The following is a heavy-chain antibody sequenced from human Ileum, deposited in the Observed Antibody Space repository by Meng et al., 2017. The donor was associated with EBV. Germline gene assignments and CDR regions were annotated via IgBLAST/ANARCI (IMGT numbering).Heavy chain of an antibody. V-gene: IGHV4-39*01. D-gene: IGHD6-19*01. J-gene: IGHJ4*02. CDR3: ARGDSNGWYYFDS. Sequence: LQKARPVLVHASETVQLTSTSSGVASDRQCDNWGLPRQSPGTGLGWIGNFYYSWTAYYKPSLVTQVTISVDPSNNQFSLMLSSVSAADTAVGFCARGDSNGWYYFDSWGQGTLVTVSS. CDR2: FYYSWTA. CDR1: GVASDRQCDN.